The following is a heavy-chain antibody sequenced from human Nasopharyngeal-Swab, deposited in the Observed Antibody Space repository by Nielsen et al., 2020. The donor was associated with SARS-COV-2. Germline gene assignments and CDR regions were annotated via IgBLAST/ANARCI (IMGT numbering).Heavy chain of an antibody. Sequence: GSLTLSCAVYSGSFSSDYWSWIRQPPGKGLEWIGAINHSGTTSYNPSLKSRVTISSDTPNNQFSLKLSSVTAADTAVYYCARGHRSISMIVVVIATAHFYFNSWGRGTLVTVTS. CDR1: SGSFSSDY. J-gene: IGHJ4*02. CDR3: ARGHRSISMIVVVIATAHFYFNS. V-gene: IGHV4-34*01. CDR2: INHSGTT. D-gene: IGHD3-22*01.